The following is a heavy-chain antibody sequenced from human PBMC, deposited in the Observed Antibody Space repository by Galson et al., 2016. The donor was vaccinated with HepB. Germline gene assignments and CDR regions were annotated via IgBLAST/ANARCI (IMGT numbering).Heavy chain of an antibody. D-gene: IGHD2-2*01. J-gene: IGHJ5*02. CDR2: IKEDGSEK. Sequence: SLRLSCAASGLTFSANWMTWVRRAPGKGLEWVANIKEDGSEKYYVDSVKGRFTISRDNAKNSLYLQMNTLRAEDTAVYYCARDTVVEPGAMDWFDPWGQGTLVTVSS. CDR3: ARDTVVEPGAMDWFDP. V-gene: IGHV3-7*01. CDR1: GLTFSANW.